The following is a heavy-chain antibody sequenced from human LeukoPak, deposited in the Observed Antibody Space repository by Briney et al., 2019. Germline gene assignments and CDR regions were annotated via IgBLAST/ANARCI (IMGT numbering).Heavy chain of an antibody. CDR2: IDSSATST. Sequence: GGSLRLSCAASGFTFSSYWMSWVRQAPGKGLEWVSCIDSSATSTYYADSVKGRFTISRDSATNTLYLQMNSLRAEDTAVYYCARGTYGMDVWGQGTTVTVSS. D-gene: IGHD3/OR15-3a*01. V-gene: IGHV3-48*01. CDR3: ARGTYGMDV. J-gene: IGHJ6*02. CDR1: GFTFSSYW.